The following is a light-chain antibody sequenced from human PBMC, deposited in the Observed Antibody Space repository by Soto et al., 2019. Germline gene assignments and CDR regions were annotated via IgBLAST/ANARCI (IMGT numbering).Light chain of an antibody. J-gene: IGKJ5*01. CDR2: AAS. CDR1: QSVTSNY. Sequence: EIVLTQSPGTLSLSPGERATLSCRASQSVTSNYLAWYQLKPGQAPRLLIYAASNTATGIPGRFSGRGSGTDFTLSISRLEPEDFAVYYCQQYGSTPSITFGQGTRLEIK. CDR3: QQYGSTPSIT. V-gene: IGKV3-20*01.